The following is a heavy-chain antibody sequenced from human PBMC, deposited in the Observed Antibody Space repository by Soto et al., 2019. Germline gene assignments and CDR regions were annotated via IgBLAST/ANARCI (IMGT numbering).Heavy chain of an antibody. D-gene: IGHD2-15*01. J-gene: IGHJ6*02. V-gene: IGHV1-58*01. CDR1: GFTFTSSA. CDR3: AAVRMVGPSYGRDV. CDR2: IVVGSGNT. Sequence: SVKVSCKASGFTFTSSAVQWVRQARGQRLEWIGWIVVGSGNTNYAQKFQERVTITREMSTSTAYMELSSLRSEDTAVYYWAAVRMVGPSYGRDVWGQGTKVTVS.